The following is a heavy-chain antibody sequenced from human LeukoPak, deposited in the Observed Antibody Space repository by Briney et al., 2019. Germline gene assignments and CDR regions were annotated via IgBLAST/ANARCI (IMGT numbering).Heavy chain of an antibody. CDR1: GGSISSYY. CDR3: ARRGTGRWFDP. Sequence: SETLSLTCTVSGGSISSYYWSWIRQPAGKGLEWIGRIYTSGSTYYNPSLKSRVIISVDTSKNQFSLMLNSVTAADTAMYYCARRGTGRWFDPWGQGTLVTVSS. J-gene: IGHJ5*02. V-gene: IGHV4-4*07. CDR2: IYTSGST. D-gene: IGHD3-10*01.